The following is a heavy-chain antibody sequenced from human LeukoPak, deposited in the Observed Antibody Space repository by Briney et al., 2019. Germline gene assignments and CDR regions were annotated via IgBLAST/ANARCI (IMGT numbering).Heavy chain of an antibody. CDR2: ISSSSSYI. D-gene: IGHD2-8*02. CDR3: AREGPVLVVYPDY. CDR1: GFTFSSYS. V-gene: IGHV3-21*01. J-gene: IGHJ4*02. Sequence: PGGSLRLSCAASGFTFSSYSMNWVRQAPGKWLEWVSSISSSSSYIYYADSVKGRFTISRDNAKNSLYLQMNSLRAEDTAVYYCAREGPVLVVYPDYWGQGTLVTVSS.